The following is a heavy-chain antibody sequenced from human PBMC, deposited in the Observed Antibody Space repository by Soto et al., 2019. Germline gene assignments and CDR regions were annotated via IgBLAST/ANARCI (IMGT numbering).Heavy chain of an antibody. Sequence: SETLSLTCTVSGGSISSYYWNWIQQSPGKRLEWIGYISDSGSTNYNPSLKRRVTITTDTPKHQFSMKLSSVTAADTAVYYCARVVYDSSGYGSFDYWGQGTLVTVSS. V-gene: IGHV4-59*01. CDR3: ARVVYDSSGYGSFDY. CDR2: ISDSGST. J-gene: IGHJ4*02. CDR1: GGSISSYY. D-gene: IGHD3-22*01.